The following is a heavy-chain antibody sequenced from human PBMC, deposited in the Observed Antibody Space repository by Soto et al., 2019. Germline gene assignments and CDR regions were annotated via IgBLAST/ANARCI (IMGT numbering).Heavy chain of an antibody. CDR1: GFSFSSYA. CDR2: ITGSGVDT. V-gene: IGHV3-23*01. J-gene: IGHJ4*02. CDR3: AKILTFVRGVKLSLSGLNPD. Sequence: GCSLRLSCAASGFSFSSYAMSWVRQAPGMGLEWVSTITGSGVDTYFADSVKGRFTIPRDNSKDMLFLEMNSLRAEDTATYYCAKILTFVRGVKLSLSGLNPDWGQGX. D-gene: IGHD3-10*01.